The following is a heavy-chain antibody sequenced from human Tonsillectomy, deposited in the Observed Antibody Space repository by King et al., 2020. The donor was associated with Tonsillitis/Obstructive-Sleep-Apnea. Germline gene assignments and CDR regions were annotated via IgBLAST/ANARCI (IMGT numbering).Heavy chain of an antibody. V-gene: IGHV4-39*01. CDR3: ARSLSGSYHTPVSY. CDR2: IYYSGST. J-gene: IGHJ4*02. CDR1: GGSISSSSYY. D-gene: IGHD1-26*01. Sequence: QLQESGPGLVKPSETLSLTCTVSGGSISSSSYYWGWIRQPPVKGVEWIGCIYYSGSTYYNPALKSRVTISVDTSKNQFSLKLSSVTAADTAVYYCARSLSGSYHTPVSYWGQGTLVTVSS.